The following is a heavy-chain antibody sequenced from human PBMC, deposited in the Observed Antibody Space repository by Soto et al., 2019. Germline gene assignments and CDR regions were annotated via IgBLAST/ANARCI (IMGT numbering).Heavy chain of an antibody. V-gene: IGHV1-69*12. CDR2: IIPIFGTA. J-gene: IGHJ5*02. D-gene: IGHD3-10*01. CDR3: ARASAPMVRGADLNWFDP. Sequence: QVQLVQSGAEVKKPGSSVKVSCKASGGTFSSYAISWVRQAPGQGLEWMGGIIPIFGTANYAQKFQGRVTITADESTSTAYMELGSLRSEDTAVYYCARASAPMVRGADLNWFDPWGQGTLVTVSS. CDR1: GGTFSSYA.